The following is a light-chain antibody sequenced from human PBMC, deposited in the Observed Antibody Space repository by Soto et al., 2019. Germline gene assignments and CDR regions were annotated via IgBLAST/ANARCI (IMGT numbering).Light chain of an antibody. V-gene: IGKV3-15*01. Sequence: EIVMTQSPVTLSLSPGERATLSCRAGESVSSNLAWYQQKPGQAPRLLIYGASTRATGVPARFTGSGSGTEFTLTISSLQFDDSAVYYCQQYNNWRYTFGQGTKVDIK. J-gene: IGKJ2*01. CDR3: QQYNNWRYT. CDR1: ESVSSN. CDR2: GAS.